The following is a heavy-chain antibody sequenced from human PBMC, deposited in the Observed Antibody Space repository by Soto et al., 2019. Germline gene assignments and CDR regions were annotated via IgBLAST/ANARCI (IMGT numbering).Heavy chain of an antibody. CDR1: GFTFSSYA. CDR3: AKDKVVVLAATWDV. Sequence: EVQLLESGGGLVQPGGSLRLSCAASGFTFSSYAMSWVRQAPGKGLEWVSAISGSGGSTYYADSVKGRFTISRDNSKNTLYLQMNSMRAEDTAVYYCAKDKVVVLAATWDVWGQGTTVTVSS. D-gene: IGHD2-15*01. CDR2: ISGSGGST. V-gene: IGHV3-23*01. J-gene: IGHJ6*02.